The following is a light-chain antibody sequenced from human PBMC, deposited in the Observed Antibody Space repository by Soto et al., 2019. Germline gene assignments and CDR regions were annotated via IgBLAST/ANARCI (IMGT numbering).Light chain of an antibody. Sequence: DIQMTQSPSSLSASVGDRVTITCRASQNINYYLNWYHLKPGKAPKLLIYAASSLQSGVPSRFSGSGSGTHFTLTINSLQPEDFAAYYCQQSFSSPWTFGQGTKVDIK. CDR2: AAS. J-gene: IGKJ1*01. CDR3: QQSFSSPWT. V-gene: IGKV1-39*01. CDR1: QNINYY.